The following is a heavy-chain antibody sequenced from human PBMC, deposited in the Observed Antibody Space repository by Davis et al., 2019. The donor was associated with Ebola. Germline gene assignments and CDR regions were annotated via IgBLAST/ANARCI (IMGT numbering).Heavy chain of an antibody. CDR3: AKDRGGELGYCSSFSCYNAYFGMDV. CDR2: IWYDGINK. J-gene: IGHJ6*02. V-gene: IGHV3-33*06. D-gene: IGHD2-2*01. Sequence: PGGSLRLSCEASGFTFSSYGMHWVRQAPGKGLEWVAAIWYDGINKYYAESVKGRFTISRDNSNNTLNLQMDSLKAEDTAVYYCAKDRGGELGYCSSFSCYNAYFGMDVWGQGTTVTVFS. CDR1: GFTFSSYG.